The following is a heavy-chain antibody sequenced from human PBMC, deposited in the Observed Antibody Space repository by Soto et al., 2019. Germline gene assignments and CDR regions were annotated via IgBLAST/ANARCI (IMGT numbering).Heavy chain of an antibody. D-gene: IGHD3-10*01. J-gene: IGHJ4*02. V-gene: IGHV1-8*01. CDR1: GYTFSNYD. CDR3: AKVSRKGSAIDFDY. Sequence: QVQLVQSGAELKKPGASVKVSCKASGYTFSNYDMNWVRQATGQGPEWIGWVNPNTGETGYAQKFQGRVTPTTDISTTTAYMELTSLRSEDTAIYYCAKVSRKGSAIDFDYWGQGTLITVSS. CDR2: VNPNTGET.